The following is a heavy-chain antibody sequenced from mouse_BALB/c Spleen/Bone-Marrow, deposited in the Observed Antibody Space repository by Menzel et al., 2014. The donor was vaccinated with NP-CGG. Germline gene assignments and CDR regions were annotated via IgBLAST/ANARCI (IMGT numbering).Heavy chain of an antibody. CDR1: GFTFSSYA. Sequence: EVQVVESGGGLVKPGGSLKLSCAASGFTFSSYAMSWVRQTPEKRLEWVASISSDGSTYYPDSVKGRFTISRDNARNILYLQMSSLRSEDTAMYYCAREGDGYDPAWFAYWGQGTLVTVSA. J-gene: IGHJ3*01. CDR3: AREGDGYDPAWFAY. CDR2: ISSDGST. D-gene: IGHD2-2*01. V-gene: IGHV5-6-5*01.